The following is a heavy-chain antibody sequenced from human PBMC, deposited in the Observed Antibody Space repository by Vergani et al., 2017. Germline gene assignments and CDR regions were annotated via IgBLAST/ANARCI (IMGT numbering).Heavy chain of an antibody. CDR3: ARTRVDYFDY. V-gene: IGHV1-18*04. J-gene: IGHJ4*02. Sequence: QVQRVQSGAEVKKPGASVRVSCKTSGYTFTSYDIGWVRQAPGQGLEWMGWISAYNGNTKYAPKLQGRVTMTTDTYTSTAYMKLRSLRSDDTALYYCARTRVDYFDYWGQGTLVTVSS. CDR1: GYTFTSYD. CDR2: ISAYNGNT. D-gene: IGHD2-15*01.